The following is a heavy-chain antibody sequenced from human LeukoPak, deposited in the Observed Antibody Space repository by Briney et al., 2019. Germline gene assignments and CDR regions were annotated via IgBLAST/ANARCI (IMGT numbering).Heavy chain of an antibody. J-gene: IGHJ4*02. CDR2: ISYDGSNK. CDR1: GFTFSSYG. D-gene: IGHD3-22*01. Sequence: GGSLRLSCAASGFTFSSYGMHWVRQAPGKGLEWVAVISYDGSNKYYADSVKGRFTISRDNSKSTLYLQMNSLRAEDTAVYYCAKDLANYYDSSGLDYWGQGTLVTVSS. V-gene: IGHV3-30*18. CDR3: AKDLANYYDSSGLDY.